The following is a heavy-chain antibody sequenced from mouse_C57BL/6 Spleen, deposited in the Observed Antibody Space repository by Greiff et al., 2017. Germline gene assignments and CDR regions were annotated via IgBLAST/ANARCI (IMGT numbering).Heavy chain of an antibody. V-gene: IGHV1-55*01. Sequence: QVQLQQPGAELVKPGASVKMSCKASGYTFTSYWITWVKQRPGQGLEWIGDIYPGSGSTNYNEKFKSKATLTVDTSSSTAYMQLSSLTSEDSAVYYCARWDGSSLLFAYWGQGTLVTVSA. CDR3: ARWDGSSLLFAY. D-gene: IGHD1-1*01. CDR1: GYTFTSYW. CDR2: IYPGSGST. J-gene: IGHJ3*01.